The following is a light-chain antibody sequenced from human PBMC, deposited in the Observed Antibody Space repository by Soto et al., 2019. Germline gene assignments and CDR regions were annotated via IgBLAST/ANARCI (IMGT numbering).Light chain of an antibody. Sequence: DIQMTQSPSTLSASVGDRVTITCRASQSISSWLAWYQQKPGKAPKLLIYDASSLESGVPSRFSGSGSATEFTLTISSLQPDDFATYYCQQYNSYSRFGGGTKVEIK. V-gene: IGKV1-5*01. J-gene: IGKJ4*01. CDR3: QQYNSYSR. CDR2: DAS. CDR1: QSISSW.